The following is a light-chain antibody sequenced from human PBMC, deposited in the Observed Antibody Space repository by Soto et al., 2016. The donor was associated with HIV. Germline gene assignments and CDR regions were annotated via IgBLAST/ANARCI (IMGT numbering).Light chain of an antibody. CDR2: DDS. Sequence: SYELTQPAAVAVAPGKTATITCGGNNIGGKSVHWYQQKAGQAPVLVVYDDSDRPSGIPERFSGSNSEDTATLTISSVEAGDEADYYCQVWDTTSDRHVVFGGGTRLTVL. CDR3: QVWDTTSDRHVV. V-gene: IGLV3-21*03. J-gene: IGLJ2*01. CDR1: NIGGKS.